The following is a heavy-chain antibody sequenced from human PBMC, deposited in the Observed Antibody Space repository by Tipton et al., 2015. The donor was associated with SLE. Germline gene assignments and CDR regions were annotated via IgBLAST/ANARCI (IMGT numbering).Heavy chain of an antibody. CDR3: AREGWITIFGVVPSYFDY. J-gene: IGHJ4*02. V-gene: IGHV4-30-2*01. D-gene: IGHD3-3*01. CDR2: IYHSGST. Sequence: TLSLTCAVSGGSISSGGYSWSWIRQPPGKGLEWIGYIYHSGSTYYNPSLKSRVTISVDRSKNQFSLKLSSVTAADTAVYYCAREGWITIFGVVPSYFDYWGQGTLVTVSS. CDR1: GGSISSGGYS.